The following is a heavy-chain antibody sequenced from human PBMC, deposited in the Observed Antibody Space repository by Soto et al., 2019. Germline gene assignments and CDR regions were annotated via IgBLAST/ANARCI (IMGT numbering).Heavy chain of an antibody. D-gene: IGHD6-19*01. J-gene: IGHJ4*02. V-gene: IGHV3-7*03. CDR1: GFTFSNYW. CDR3: VSFSLLVPGRGRVAFFDY. CDR2: IKEDGSEK. Sequence: EVQLVESGGGLVQPGGSLRLSCAASGFTFSNYWMSWVRQVPGKGLAWVSNIKEDGSEKYYVDSVKGRFTISRDNAENAVQLQMNSLRDADTAVYYCVSFSLLVPGRGRVAFFDYWGQGPPATVSS.